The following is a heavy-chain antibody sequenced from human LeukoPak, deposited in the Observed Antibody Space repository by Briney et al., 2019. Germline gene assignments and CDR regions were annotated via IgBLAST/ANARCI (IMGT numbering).Heavy chain of an antibody. CDR3: ARDRELERLYYYYYMDV. CDR1: GYTFTGYY. Sequence: ASVKVSCKASGYTFTGYYMHWVRQAPGQGLEWMGWINPNSGGTNYAQKFQGRVTMTRNTSISTAYMELSRLRSDDTAVYYCARDRELERLYYYYYMDVWGKGTTVTVSS. J-gene: IGHJ6*03. CDR2: INPNSGGT. D-gene: IGHD1-1*01. V-gene: IGHV1-2*02.